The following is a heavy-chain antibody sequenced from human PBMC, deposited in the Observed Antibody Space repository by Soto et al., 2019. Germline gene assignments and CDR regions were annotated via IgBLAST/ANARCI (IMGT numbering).Heavy chain of an antibody. CDR2: TYYRSKWYN. Sequence: KQSQTLSLTCAISGDSVSSNSAAWNWIRQSPSRGLEWLGRTYYRSKWYNDYAVSVKSRININPDTTKNQFSLQLNSMTPEDTAVYYCARGGYSSGWYYFDYWGQGTLVTVSS. CDR1: GDSVSSNSAA. CDR3: ARGGYSSGWYYFDY. J-gene: IGHJ4*02. V-gene: IGHV6-1*01. D-gene: IGHD6-19*01.